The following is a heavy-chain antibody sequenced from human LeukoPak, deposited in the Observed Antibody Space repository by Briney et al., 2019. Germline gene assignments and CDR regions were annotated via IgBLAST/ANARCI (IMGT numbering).Heavy chain of an antibody. J-gene: IGHJ4*02. V-gene: IGHV4-59*01. CDR1: GGPITEYY. CDR3: ARDRGSTGYYYLDS. D-gene: IGHD6-19*01. CDR2: IYHTGST. Sequence: PSETLSLTCSVSGGPITEYYWSWIRQPPGKGLEWIGYIYHTGSTNYSPSLKSRVTMSVDASRNQFSLKLVSVTAADTAVYYCARDRGSTGYYYLDSWGQGILGTVSS.